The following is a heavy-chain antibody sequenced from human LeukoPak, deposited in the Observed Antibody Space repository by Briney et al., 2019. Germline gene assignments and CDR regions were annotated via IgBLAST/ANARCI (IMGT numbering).Heavy chain of an antibody. CDR1: GFSFSSYS. D-gene: IGHD6-13*01. CDR3: ARVWSPPYTSSWPYYFDY. CDR2: ISSSSSYI. Sequence: GGSLRLSCAASGFSFSSYSMNWVRQAPGKGLEWVSSISSSSSYIYYADSLKGRFTVSRDNAKNSLFLQMNSLRAEDTAVYYCARVWSPPYTSSWPYYFDYWGQGILVTVSS. V-gene: IGHV3-21*01. J-gene: IGHJ4*02.